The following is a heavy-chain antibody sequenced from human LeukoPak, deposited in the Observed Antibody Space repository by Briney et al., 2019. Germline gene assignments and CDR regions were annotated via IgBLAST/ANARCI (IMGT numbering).Heavy chain of an antibody. CDR1: GYTFTNYY. CDR2: INPSGGST. V-gene: IGHV1-46*01. J-gene: IGHJ4*02. CDR3: ARNPAVRYSSGWYNLLFDN. D-gene: IGHD6-19*01. Sequence: ASVKVSCKASGYTFTNYYMHWVRQAPGQGLEWMGIINPSGGSTSYAQRFQGRLTMTRDMSTSTVYMKLSSLRSEDTAVYYCARNPAVRYSSGWYNLLFDNWGQGTLVTVSS.